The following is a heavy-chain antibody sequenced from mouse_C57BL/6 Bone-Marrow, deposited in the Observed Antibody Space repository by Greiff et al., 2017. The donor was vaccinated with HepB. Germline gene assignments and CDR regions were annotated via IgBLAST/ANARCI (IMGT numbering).Heavy chain of an antibody. CDR1: GYTFTSYT. CDR3: AKIYYCGSSYGRYAMDY. D-gene: IGHD1-1*01. Sequence: QVQLKQSGAELARPGASVKMSCKASGYTFTSYTMHWVKQRPGQGLEWIGYINPSSGYTNYNQKFKDKATLTADKSSSTAYMQLSSLTSADSAVYYFAKIYYCGSSYGRYAMDYWGQGTSVTVSS. J-gene: IGHJ4*01. CDR2: INPSSGYT. V-gene: IGHV1-4*01.